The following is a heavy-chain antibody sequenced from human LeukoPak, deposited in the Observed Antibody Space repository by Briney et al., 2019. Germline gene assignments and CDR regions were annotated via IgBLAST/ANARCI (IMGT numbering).Heavy chain of an antibody. CDR3: ARVEDYDILTGFDY. D-gene: IGHD3-9*01. Sequence: PGGSLRLSCAASGFTFSSHSMAWVRQAPGKGLEWVSAIRGSGDTALYADSVKGRFTISRDNAKNSLYLQMNSLRAEDTAVYYCARVEDYDILTGFDYWGQGTLVTVSS. CDR2: IRGSGDTA. J-gene: IGHJ4*02. CDR1: GFTFSSHS. V-gene: IGHV3-23*01.